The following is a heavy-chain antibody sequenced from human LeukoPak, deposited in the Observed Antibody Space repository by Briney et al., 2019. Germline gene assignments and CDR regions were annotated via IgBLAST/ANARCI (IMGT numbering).Heavy chain of an antibody. J-gene: IGHJ4*02. CDR3: ARGGSYFDY. CDR1: GGSISSSYYY. D-gene: IGHD3-16*01. CDR2: INHSGST. Sequence: PSETLSLTCTLSGGSISSSYYYWGWIRQPPGKGLEWIGEINHSGSTNYNPSLKSRVTISVDTSKNQFSLKLSSVTAADTAVYYCARGGSYFDYWGQGTLVTVSS. V-gene: IGHV4-39*07.